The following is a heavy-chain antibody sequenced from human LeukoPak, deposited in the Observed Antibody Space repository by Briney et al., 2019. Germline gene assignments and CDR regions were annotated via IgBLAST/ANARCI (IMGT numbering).Heavy chain of an antibody. CDR3: ARRWHSSGPIDY. V-gene: IGHV3-30*04. J-gene: IGHJ4*01. D-gene: IGHD3-22*01. CDR2: ISFDGTTK. CDR1: GFSFTSFS. Sequence: GGSLRLSCAASGFSFTSFSIHWARQTPDKGLEWLAVISFDGTTKYYADSVKGRFTISRDNSKNTVFLQMNSLRFEDTALYFCARRWHSSGPIDYWGQGTLVSVSS.